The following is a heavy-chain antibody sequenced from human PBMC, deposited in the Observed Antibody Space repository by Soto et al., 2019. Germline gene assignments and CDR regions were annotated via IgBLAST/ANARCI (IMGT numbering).Heavy chain of an antibody. V-gene: IGHV4-4*07. CDR1: VVSMSSYY. Sequence: SETLSLTCTVSVVSMSSYYWTWIRHPAGKGLEWIGRVYSSGGTHYNPSLKSRVTISLDTSKNQFSLRLLSVTDADTAVYYFARVKRFHVWFDPWGQGTLVTVSS. CDR2: VYSSGGT. J-gene: IGHJ5*02. CDR3: ARVKRFHVWFDP. D-gene: IGHD3-3*01.